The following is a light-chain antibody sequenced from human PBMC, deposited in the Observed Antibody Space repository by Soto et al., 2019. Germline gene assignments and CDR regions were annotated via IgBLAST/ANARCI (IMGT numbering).Light chain of an antibody. CDR2: DAS. CDR1: QSVDRY. V-gene: IGKV3-11*01. CDR3: QQRGKWPST. Sequence: EVVLTPSPAPLSLSPGETATLSCRASQSVDRYVAWYQQTVGQAPRLLIYDASTRATGVGARFTGSGSATDFSFTITSLEPEDFEVYYCQQRGKWPSTFGPGTKVDI. J-gene: IGKJ2*02.